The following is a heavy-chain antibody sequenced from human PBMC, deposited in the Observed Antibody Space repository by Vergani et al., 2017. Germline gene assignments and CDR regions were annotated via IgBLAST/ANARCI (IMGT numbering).Heavy chain of an antibody. CDR2: INPNSGGT. Sequence: QVQLVQSEAEVKKPGASVKVSCKASGYTFTGYYMHWVRQAPGQGLEWMGWINPNSGGTNYAQKFQGRVTMTRDTSISTAYMELSRLRSDDTAVYYCARGGEYCSSTSCYYYYYGMDVWGQGTTVTVSS. D-gene: IGHD2-2*01. V-gene: IGHV1-2*02. CDR1: GYTFTGYY. J-gene: IGHJ6*02. CDR3: ARGGEYCSSTSCYYYYYGMDV.